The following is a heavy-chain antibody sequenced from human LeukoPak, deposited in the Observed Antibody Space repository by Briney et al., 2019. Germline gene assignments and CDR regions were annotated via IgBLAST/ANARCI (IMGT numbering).Heavy chain of an antibody. Sequence: PSETLSLTCAVSGASITSFYWSWLRQPPGKRLEWIGYIYHSGITNYNPSLNSRLTISVDTSKNQFSLKLSSVTTADTAVYYCARNHYASGNYVYWGQGTLVTVSS. CDR1: GASITSFY. D-gene: IGHD3-10*01. J-gene: IGHJ4*02. CDR3: ARNHYASGNYVY. V-gene: IGHV4-59*01. CDR2: IYHSGIT.